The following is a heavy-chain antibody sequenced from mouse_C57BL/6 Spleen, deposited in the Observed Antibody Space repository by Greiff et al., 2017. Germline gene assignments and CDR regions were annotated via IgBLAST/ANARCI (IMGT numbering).Heavy chain of an antibody. CDR3: ARGGYGNRDFDY. D-gene: IGHD2-10*02. Sequence: VQLQQPGAELVMPGASVKLSCKASGYTFTSYWMHWVKQRPGQGLEWIGEIDPSDSYTNYNQKFKGKSTLTVDKSSSTAYMQLSSLTSEDSAVYYCARGGYGNRDFDYWGQGTTLTVSS. CDR2: IDPSDSYT. CDR1: GYTFTSYW. J-gene: IGHJ2*01. V-gene: IGHV1-69*01.